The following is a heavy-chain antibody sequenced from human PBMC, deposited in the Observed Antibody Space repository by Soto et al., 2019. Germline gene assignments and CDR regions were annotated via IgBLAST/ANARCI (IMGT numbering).Heavy chain of an antibody. CDR2: INPSGGST. D-gene: IGHD6-13*01. Sequence: QVQLVQSGAEVKKPGASVKVSCKASGYTFTSYYMHWVRQAPGQGLEWMGIINPSGGSTSYAQKFQGRVTMTRDTSTSTVYMELSSLRSEDTAVYYCLAAAGWTGWFDPWGQGTLVTVSS. V-gene: IGHV1-46*01. CDR1: GYTFTSYY. CDR3: LAAAGWTGWFDP. J-gene: IGHJ5*02.